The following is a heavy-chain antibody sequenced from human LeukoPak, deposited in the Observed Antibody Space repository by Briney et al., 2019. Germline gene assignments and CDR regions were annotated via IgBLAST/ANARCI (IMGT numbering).Heavy chain of an antibody. V-gene: IGHV3-48*03. J-gene: IGHJ3*01. D-gene: IGHD2-21*02. CDR2: CGPSGETR. CDR1: RFMFGKHG. Sequence: LSGGSLRLSCEGCRFMFGKHGLIWVRQPPGKGLDWLSFCGPSGETRLYADSVKGRFTISRDNAENSVFLQMNSLRVEDTAVCYCAQVSPMTDGAFDLWGQGIMVTVSS. CDR3: AQVSPMTDGAFDL.